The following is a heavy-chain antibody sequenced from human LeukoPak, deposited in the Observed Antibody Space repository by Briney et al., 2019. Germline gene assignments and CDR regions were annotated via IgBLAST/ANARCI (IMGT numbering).Heavy chain of an antibody. CDR1: GNYW. V-gene: IGHV3-74*01. CDR3: ARDSVVHLKGGYFDY. D-gene: IGHD1-1*01. Sequence: PGGSLRLSCAASGNYWMHWVRQAPGKGLVWVSHINSDGSWTSYADSVKGRFTISKDNAKNTVYLQMNSLRAEDTAVYYCARDSVVHLKGGYFDYWGQGTLVTVSS. CDR2: INSDGSWT. J-gene: IGHJ4*02.